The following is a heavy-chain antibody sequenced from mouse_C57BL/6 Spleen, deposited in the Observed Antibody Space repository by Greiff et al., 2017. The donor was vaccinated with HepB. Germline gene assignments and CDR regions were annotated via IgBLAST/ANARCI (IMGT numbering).Heavy chain of an antibody. CDR1: GFTFSDYG. CDR3: AKGLRGRYFDV. J-gene: IGHJ1*03. CDR2: ISSGSSTI. V-gene: IGHV5-17*01. D-gene: IGHD1-1*01. Sequence: EVKLMESGGGLVKPGGSLKLSCAASGFTFSDYGMHWVRQAPEKGLEWVAYISSGSSTIYYADTVKGRFTISRDNAKNTLFLQMTSLRSEDTAMYYCAKGLRGRYFDVWGTGTTVTVSS.